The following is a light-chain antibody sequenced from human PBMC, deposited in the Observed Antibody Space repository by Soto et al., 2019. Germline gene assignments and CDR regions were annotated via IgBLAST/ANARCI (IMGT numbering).Light chain of an antibody. CDR3: QQYGSSPTWT. V-gene: IGKV3-20*01. J-gene: IGKJ1*01. CDR1: QSVSTRS. CDR2: GAS. Sequence: EIVLTQSPGTLSLSPGERATVSCRASQSVSTRSLAWYQQKPGQAPRLLISGASSRAADIPDRFSGSGSGTDFTLTINRLEPEDFAVYYCQQYGSSPTWTFGQGTKVDIK.